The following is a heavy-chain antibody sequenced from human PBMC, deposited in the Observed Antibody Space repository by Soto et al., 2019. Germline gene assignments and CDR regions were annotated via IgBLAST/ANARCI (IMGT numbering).Heavy chain of an antibody. V-gene: IGHV1-8*01. Sequence: QVQLVQSGAEVKKPGASVKVSCKASGYTFTSYDIHWVRQATGQGLEWMGWMDPYRANTGYAQKFQGRVAMTRDTSITTAYMELSSLSSEDSAVYYCVRGHWHSGIYTGDSWGQGSLVTVSS. CDR2: MDPYRANT. D-gene: IGHD1-26*01. CDR1: GYTFTSYD. J-gene: IGHJ4*02. CDR3: VRGHWHSGIYTGDS.